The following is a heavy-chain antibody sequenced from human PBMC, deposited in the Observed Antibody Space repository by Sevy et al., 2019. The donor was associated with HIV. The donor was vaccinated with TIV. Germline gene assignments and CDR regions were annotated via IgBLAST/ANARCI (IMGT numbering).Heavy chain of an antibody. CDR3: VRGRAMIIYD. J-gene: IGHJ4*02. V-gene: IGHV3-48*03. D-gene: IGHD5-12*01. Sequence: GGSLRLSCAASGFRFNIYEMNWVRQAPGKGLEWVSYISSSGSPIYYADCVKGRFTISTDNAKSSLYLQMNSLRAEDTTVYYCVRGRAMIIYDWGQGTLVTVSP. CDR2: ISSSGSPI. CDR1: GFRFNIYE.